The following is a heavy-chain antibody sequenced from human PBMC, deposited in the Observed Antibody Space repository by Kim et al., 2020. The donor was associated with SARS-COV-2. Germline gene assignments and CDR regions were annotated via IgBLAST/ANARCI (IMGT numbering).Heavy chain of an antibody. CDR1: GGSISGFY. CDR3: ARSTPLTWLSSGWSGHFFDY. Sequence: SETLSLTCTVSGGSISGFYWTWIRQPPGKRLEWIGYIYNSGSTNYNPSLKSRVTISSDTSKNQFSLKLSSVTAADSGVYYCARSTPLTWLSSGWSGHFFDYWGQGTLVPVSS. V-gene: IGHV4-59*01. J-gene: IGHJ4*02. D-gene: IGHD6-19*01. CDR2: IYNSGST.